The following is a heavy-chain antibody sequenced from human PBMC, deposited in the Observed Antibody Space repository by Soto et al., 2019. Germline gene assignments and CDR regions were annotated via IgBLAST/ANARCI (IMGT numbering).Heavy chain of an antibody. V-gene: IGHV4-59*08. CDR2: ICYSGST. J-gene: IGHJ5*01. D-gene: IGHD3-10*01. CDR1: GGSISSYY. Sequence: SETLSLTCTVSGGSISSYYWSWIRQPPGKRLKWIGYICYSGSTNYNPSLKSRVTISVDTSKNQFSLKLSSVTASDTAVYYCSRLLWSHSNWFESRGQATLVSVSS. CDR3: SRLLWSHSNWFES.